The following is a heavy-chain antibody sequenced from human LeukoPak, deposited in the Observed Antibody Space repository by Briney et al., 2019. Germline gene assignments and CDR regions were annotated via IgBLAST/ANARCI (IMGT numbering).Heavy chain of an antibody. J-gene: IGHJ5*02. CDR3: ARAYTDCSGGSCYYNWFDP. CDR1: GFTFSSYS. CDR2: IKQDGSEK. V-gene: IGHV3-7*03. Sequence: GGSLRLSCAASGFTFSSYSMNWVRQAPGKGLEWVANIKQDGSEKYYVDSVKGRFTISRDNAKNSLYLQMNSLRAEDTAVYYCARAYTDCSGGSCYYNWFDPWGQGTLVTVSS. D-gene: IGHD2-15*01.